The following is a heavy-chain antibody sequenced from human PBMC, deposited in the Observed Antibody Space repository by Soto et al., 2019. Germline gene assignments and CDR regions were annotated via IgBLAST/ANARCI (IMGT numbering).Heavy chain of an antibody. Sequence: SETLSLTCAVYGGSFSGYYWSWIRQPPGKGLEWIGEINHSGSTNYNPSLKSRVTISVDTSKNQFSLKLSSVTAADTAVYYCARGGGSITIFGALKNWGQGTLVTVSS. V-gene: IGHV4-34*01. CDR1: GGSFSGYY. CDR3: ARGGGSITIFGALKN. D-gene: IGHD3-3*01. J-gene: IGHJ4*02. CDR2: INHSGST.